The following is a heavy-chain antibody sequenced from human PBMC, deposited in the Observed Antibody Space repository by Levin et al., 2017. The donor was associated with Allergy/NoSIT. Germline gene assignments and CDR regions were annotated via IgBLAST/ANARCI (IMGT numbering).Heavy chain of an antibody. J-gene: IGHJ6*02. CDR2: ISAYNGNT. D-gene: IGHD4-23*01. Sequence: GESLKISCKASGYTFTSYGISWVRQAPGQGLEWMGWISAYNGNTNYAQKLQGRVTMTTDTSTSTAYMELRSLRSDDTAVYYCAREGGKINGGNSGTVYYYYYYGMDVWGQGTTVTVSS. V-gene: IGHV1-18*01. CDR1: GYTFTSYG. CDR3: AREGGKINGGNSGTVYYYYYYGMDV.